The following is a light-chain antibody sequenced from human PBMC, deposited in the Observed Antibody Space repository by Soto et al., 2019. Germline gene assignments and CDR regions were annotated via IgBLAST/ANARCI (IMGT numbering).Light chain of an antibody. Sequence: DIQMTQSPSTLSASVGDRVTITCRASQSISSWLAWYQQKPGKAPKLLIYDASSLESGVPSRFSGSGSGTELTLTISSLQPDDFATYYCQQYNSYWTFRQGTKVEIK. CDR1: QSISSW. V-gene: IGKV1-5*01. CDR3: QQYNSYWT. CDR2: DAS. J-gene: IGKJ1*01.